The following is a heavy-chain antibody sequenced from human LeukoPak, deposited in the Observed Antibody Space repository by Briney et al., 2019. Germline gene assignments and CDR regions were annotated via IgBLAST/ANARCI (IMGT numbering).Heavy chain of an antibody. CDR1: GGSISTSY. V-gene: IGHV4-59*08. Sequence: SETLSLTCSVSGGSISTSYWSWIRQPPGKGLEWIGYIYYTGSTYYNPSLQSRVTISVDRSKNQFSLKLSSVTAADTAVYYCASEGPYCSGGSCYIDYWGQGTLVTVSS. D-gene: IGHD2-15*01. CDR3: ASEGPYCSGGSCYIDY. CDR2: IYYTGST. J-gene: IGHJ4*02.